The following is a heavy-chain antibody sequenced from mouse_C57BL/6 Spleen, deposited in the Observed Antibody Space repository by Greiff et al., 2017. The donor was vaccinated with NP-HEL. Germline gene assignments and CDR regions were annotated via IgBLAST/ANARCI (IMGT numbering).Heavy chain of an antibody. D-gene: IGHD1-1*01. CDR3: ASNTVVDWYFDV. CDR1: GFSLTSYG. V-gene: IGHV2-2*01. J-gene: IGHJ1*03. CDR2: IWSGGST. Sequence: VMLVESGPGLVQPSQSLSITCTVSGFSLTSYGVHWVRQSPGKGLEWLGVIWSGGSTDYNAAFISRLSISKDNSKSQVFFKMNSLQADDTAIYYCASNTVVDWYFDVWGTGTTVTVSS.